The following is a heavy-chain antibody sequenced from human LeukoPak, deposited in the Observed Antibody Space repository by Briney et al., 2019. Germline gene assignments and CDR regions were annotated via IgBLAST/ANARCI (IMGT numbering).Heavy chain of an antibody. CDR3: ARGGSRRAFDY. D-gene: IGHD1-14*01. V-gene: IGHV3-30-3*01. Sequence: GGSLRLSCAASGFTFSGYAMHWVRQAPGKGLEWVAVISYDGSNKYYADSVKGRFTISRDNSKNTLYLQMNSLRAEDTAVYYCARGGSRRAFDYWGQGTLVTVSP. CDR2: ISYDGSNK. J-gene: IGHJ4*02. CDR1: GFTFSGYA.